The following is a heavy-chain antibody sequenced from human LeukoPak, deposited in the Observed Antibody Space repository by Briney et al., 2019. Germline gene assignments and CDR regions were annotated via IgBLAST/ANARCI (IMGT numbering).Heavy chain of an antibody. CDR2: ISAYNGNT. D-gene: IGHD2-2*01. CDR1: GYTFTSYG. CDR3: AREVVPASYGMDV. V-gene: IGHV1-18*01. J-gene: IGHJ6*02. Sequence: ASVKVSCKASGYTFTSYGISWVRQAPGQGLEWMGWISAYNGNTNYAQKLQGRVTMTTDTSTSTAYMELRSLRSDHTAVYYCAREVVPASYGMDVWGQGTTVTVSS.